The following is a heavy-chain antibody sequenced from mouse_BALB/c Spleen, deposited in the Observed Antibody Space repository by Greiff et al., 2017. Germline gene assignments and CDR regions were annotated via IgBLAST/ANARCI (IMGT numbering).Heavy chain of an antibody. CDR1: GFTFTDYY. Sequence: EVKLMESGGGLVQPGGSLRLSCATSGFTFTDYYMSWVRQPPGKALEWLGFIRNKANGYTTEYSASVKGRFTISRDNSQSILYLQMNTLRAEDSATYYCAREYGTYYFDYWGQGTTLTVSS. CDR3: AREYGTYYFDY. D-gene: IGHD2-10*02. V-gene: IGHV7-3*02. CDR2: IRNKANGYTT. J-gene: IGHJ2*01.